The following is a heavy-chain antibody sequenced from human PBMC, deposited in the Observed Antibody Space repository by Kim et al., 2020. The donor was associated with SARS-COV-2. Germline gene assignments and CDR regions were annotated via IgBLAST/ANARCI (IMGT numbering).Heavy chain of an antibody. CDR2: INHSGST. J-gene: IGHJ4*02. Sequence: SETLSLTCAVYGGSFSRYYWSWIRQPPGKGLEWIGEINHSGSTNYNPSLKSRVTISVDTSKNQFSLKLSSVTAADTAVYYCARGSTMTSSGWYEEDLPTDYWGQGTLVTVSS. D-gene: IGHD6-19*01. CDR3: ARGSTMTSSGWYEEDLPTDY. V-gene: IGHV4-34*01. CDR1: GGSFSRYY.